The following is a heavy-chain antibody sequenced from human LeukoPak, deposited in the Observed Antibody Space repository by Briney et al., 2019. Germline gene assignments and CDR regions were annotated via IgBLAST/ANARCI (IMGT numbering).Heavy chain of an antibody. J-gene: IGHJ6*01. CDR3: ARCMSELDYGDYAYYYHMDV. V-gene: IGHV4-61*09. D-gene: IGHD4-17*01. CDR1: GDSLTSGSRY. CDR2: FYSSTRT. Sequence: SETLSLTCTVSGDSLTSGSRYWSWIRQPAGKGLEWIGHFYSSTRTTYNPSLESRVAISGDTAKNQFSLKLDSVTAADMAVYFCARCMSELDYGDYAYYYHMDVWGTGPRSPSPQ.